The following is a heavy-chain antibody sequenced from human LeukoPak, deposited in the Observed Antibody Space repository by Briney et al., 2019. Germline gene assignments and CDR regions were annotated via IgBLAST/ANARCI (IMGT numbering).Heavy chain of an antibody. J-gene: IGHJ6*03. CDR2: ISGSGGST. CDR1: GFTFSSYA. V-gene: IGHV3-23*01. Sequence: GGSLRLSCAASGFTFSSYAMSWVRQAPGKGLEWVSAISGSGGSTYYADSVKGRFTISRDNAKNSLYLQMNSLRAEDTAVYYCAREEDYYYYMDVWGKGTTVTVSS. CDR3: AREEDYYYYMDV.